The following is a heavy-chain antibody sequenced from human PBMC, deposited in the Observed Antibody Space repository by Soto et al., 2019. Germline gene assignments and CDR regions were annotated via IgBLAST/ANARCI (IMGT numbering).Heavy chain of an antibody. J-gene: IGHJ4*02. Sequence: QVQLVQSGAEVKKPGSSVKVSCKASGGTFSRHPIGWVRQAPGQGLEWMGGIIPVFATAPYTQKFQGRVTTTADESTRTAYMELSRLTSEDTAVYYCASSVVQSTYCSGCSCCRSFDFWGQGTLVMVSS. CDR1: GGTFSRHP. CDR2: IIPVFATA. D-gene: IGHD2-15*01. CDR3: ASSVVQSTYCSGCSCCRSFDF. V-gene: IGHV1-69*01.